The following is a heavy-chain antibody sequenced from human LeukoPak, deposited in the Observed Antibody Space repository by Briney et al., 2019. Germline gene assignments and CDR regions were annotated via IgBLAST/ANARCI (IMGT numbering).Heavy chain of an antibody. J-gene: IGHJ5*02. CDR3: ARDSDYGGTGYGDWLDP. D-gene: IGHD4-23*01. V-gene: IGHV1-18*01. CDR2: ISTYTGIT. CDR1: GYNFISFG. Sequence: VASVKVSCKASGYNFISFGVIWVRQAPGQGLEWMGWISTYTGITHYAEKFQGRVTMTADTSTATAYMELKSLTYDDTAIYYCARDSDYGGTGYGDWLDPWGQGALVIVSS.